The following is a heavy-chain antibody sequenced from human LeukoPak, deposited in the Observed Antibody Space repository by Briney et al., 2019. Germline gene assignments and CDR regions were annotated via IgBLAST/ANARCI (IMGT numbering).Heavy chain of an antibody. D-gene: IGHD3-10*01. CDR3: ARVRGSGSPTPYYYYGVDV. CDR1: GYTFTSYG. J-gene: IGHJ6*02. Sequence: EASVKVSCKSSGYTFTSYGISWVRQAPGQGLEWMGWISAYNGNTNYAQKLQGRVTMTTDTSTSTAYMELRSLRSDDTAVYYCARVRGSGSPTPYYYYGVDVWGQGTTVTVSS. CDR2: ISAYNGNT. V-gene: IGHV1-18*01.